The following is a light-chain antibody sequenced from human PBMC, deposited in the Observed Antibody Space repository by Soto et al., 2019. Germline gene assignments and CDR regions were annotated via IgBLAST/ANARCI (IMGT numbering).Light chain of an antibody. CDR2: EVS. CDR3: SSYTTSNTLVV. CDR1: SSDVGDYKF. V-gene: IGLV2-14*01. J-gene: IGLJ2*01. Sequence: QSALTQPASVSGSPGQSITISCTGTSSDVGDYKFVSWYQQHPGKATKLMVYEVSNRPSGVSNRFSGSKSGNTASLTISGLQAEDEAYYYCSSYTTSNTLVVFGGGTKLTVL.